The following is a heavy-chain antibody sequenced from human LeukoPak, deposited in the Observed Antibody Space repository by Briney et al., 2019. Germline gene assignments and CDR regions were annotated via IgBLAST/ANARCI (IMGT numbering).Heavy chain of an antibody. D-gene: IGHD2-21*02. CDR2: IKSDGSRT. V-gene: IGHV3-74*01. CDR1: GFTFSNYW. CDR3: TARSDY. J-gene: IGHJ4*02. Sequence: GGSLRLSCAVSGFTFSNYWMHWVRQAPGKGLVWVSRIKSDGSRTDYADSVKGRFTISRDNSKNTLYLQMNSLRAEDTAVYYCTARSDYWGQGTLVTVSS.